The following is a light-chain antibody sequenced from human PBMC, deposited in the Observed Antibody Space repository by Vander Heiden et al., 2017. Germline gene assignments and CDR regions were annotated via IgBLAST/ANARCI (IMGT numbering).Light chain of an antibody. CDR1: RSNIGAGFD. CDR2: GAT. J-gene: IGLJ1*01. V-gene: IGLV1-40*01. Sequence: QSVLTQPPSVSGAPGQRITISCTGNRSNIGAGFDRHWYQQPPGAAPKLLIYGATNRPSGVPDRFSGSKSGASASLAITGLQADDEADYYCQSYDDGLSTYVFGSGTKVTVL. CDR3: QSYDDGLSTYV.